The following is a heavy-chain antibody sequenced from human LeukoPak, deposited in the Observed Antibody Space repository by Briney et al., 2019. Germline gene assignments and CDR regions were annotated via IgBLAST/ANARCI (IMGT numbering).Heavy chain of an antibody. CDR2: IGTAGDT. CDR1: GFTVSTSG. V-gene: IGHV3-13*04. CDR3: ARAGLYNWNLFDY. D-gene: IGHD1-20*01. J-gene: IGHJ4*02. Sequence: GGSLRLSCAASGFTVSTSGMHWVRQATGKGLEWVSAIGTAGDTYYPGSVKGRFTISRDNAKNSLYLQLNSLRADDTAVYYCARAGLYNWNLFDYWGQGTLVTVSS.